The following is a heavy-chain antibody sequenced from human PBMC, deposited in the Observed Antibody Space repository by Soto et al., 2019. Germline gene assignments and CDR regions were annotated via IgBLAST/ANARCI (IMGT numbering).Heavy chain of an antibody. V-gene: IGHV3-30-3*01. D-gene: IGHD6-19*01. CDR1: GFTFSSYA. Sequence: QVQLVESGGGVVQPGRSLRLSCAASGFTFSSYAMHWVRQAPGKGLEWVAVISYDRSNKYYADSVKARFTISRDNSKNTLYLHMNSVRAEDTAVYYWEREDIWHSSGWDEGWFDHCGQGTLVTVSS. J-gene: IGHJ5*02. CDR2: ISYDRSNK. CDR3: EREDIWHSSGWDEGWFDH.